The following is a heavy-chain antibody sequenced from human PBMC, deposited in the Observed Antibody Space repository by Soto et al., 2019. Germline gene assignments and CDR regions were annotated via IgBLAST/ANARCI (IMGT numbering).Heavy chain of an antibody. D-gene: IGHD6-13*01. CDR3: VRDSGAKLSSS. V-gene: IGHV1-69*01. CDR1: GGTFSSYR. Sequence: QVQLVQSGAEVKKTGSSVRVSCKASGGTFSSYRLNWLRQAPGHGLEWVGGIVPIRRAAEYAQGLQGRVTITADETTRTSYMELRSLQSQDTAVYYCVRDSGAKLSSSWGKGTLVTVSS. J-gene: IGHJ4*02. CDR2: IVPIRRAA.